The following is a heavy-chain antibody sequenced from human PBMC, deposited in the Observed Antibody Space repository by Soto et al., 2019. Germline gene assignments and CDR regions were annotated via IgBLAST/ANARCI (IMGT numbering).Heavy chain of an antibody. CDR2: IYYSGST. CDR3: ARLATVAGASFDY. CDR1: GGSISSYY. Sequence: SETLSLTCTVAGGSISSYYWSWIRQPPGQGLEWIGYIYYSGSTNYNPSLKSRVTISVDTSKNQFSLKASSVTAADTAVYYCARLATVAGASFDYWGQGTLVTVSS. J-gene: IGHJ4*02. D-gene: IGHD6-19*01. V-gene: IGHV4-59*01.